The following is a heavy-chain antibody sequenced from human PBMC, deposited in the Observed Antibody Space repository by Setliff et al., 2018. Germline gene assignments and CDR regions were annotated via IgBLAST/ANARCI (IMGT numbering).Heavy chain of an antibody. J-gene: IGHJ4*02. CDR1: GYTFSSYA. CDR3: ARVPRLEWLLPTFDS. D-gene: IGHD3-3*01. Sequence: ASVKVSCKASGYTFSSYAISWVRQAPGQGLEWLGWISVYSGNTDYAQNFQGRVTTTIDTSTNTAYMELRSLRSDDTAVYYCARVPRLEWLLPTFDSWGQGTLVTVSS. CDR2: ISVYSGNT. V-gene: IGHV1-18*01.